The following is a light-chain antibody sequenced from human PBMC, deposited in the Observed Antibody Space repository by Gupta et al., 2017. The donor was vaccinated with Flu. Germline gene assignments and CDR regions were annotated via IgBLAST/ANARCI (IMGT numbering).Light chain of an antibody. CDR3: QDACSSRT. CDR1: QSVSSSS. CDR2: GAS. J-gene: IGKJ1*01. Sequence: VSTKSPGTLSLSPGERATLSCRASQSVSSSSLACYQQKPGQAPRLLIYGASNSATGIPDAFSGSGYEKDFTLTSSRRVNEDRPMYYEQDACSSRTFGQGTNLEIK. V-gene: IGKV3-20*01.